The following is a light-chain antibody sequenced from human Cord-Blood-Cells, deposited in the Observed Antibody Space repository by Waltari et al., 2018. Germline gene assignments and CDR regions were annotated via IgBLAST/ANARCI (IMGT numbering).Light chain of an antibody. CDR3: AAWDDSLNGWV. CDR2: SNN. CDR1: SSNIGSNT. Sequence: QSVLTQPPSASGTPGQRVTISCSGSSSNIGSNTVNWYQQLPGTAPKLLIYSNNQPPSWVPDRCSGSKSGTSASLAISGLQSEDEADYYCAAWDDSLNGWVFGGGTKLTVL. V-gene: IGLV1-44*01. J-gene: IGLJ3*02.